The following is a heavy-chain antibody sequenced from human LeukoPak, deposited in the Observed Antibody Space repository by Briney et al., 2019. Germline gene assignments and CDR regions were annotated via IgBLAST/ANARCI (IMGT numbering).Heavy chain of an antibody. CDR2: IYYSGST. D-gene: IGHD1-14*01. J-gene: IGHJ4*02. CDR1: GGSISSSNYY. CDR3: ARAGPSRPFDD. Sequence: SETLSLTCTVSGGSISSSNYYWGWIRQPPGKGLEWIGIIYYSGSTYYNPSLKSRVTISVDTSKNQFSLNLNSVTSADTAVYHCARAGPSRPFDDWGQGTLVTVSS. V-gene: IGHV4-39*07.